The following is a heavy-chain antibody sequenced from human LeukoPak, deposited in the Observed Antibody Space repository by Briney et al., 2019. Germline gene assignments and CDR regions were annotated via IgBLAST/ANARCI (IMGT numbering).Heavy chain of an antibody. CDR3: ARDEGSSYPFDY. D-gene: IGHD2-2*01. CDR1: GGSFSGYY. J-gene: IGHJ4*02. Sequence: SETRSLTCAVYGGSFSGYYWSWIRQPPGKGLEWIGRIYTSGSTNYNPSLKSRVTMSVDTSKNQFSLKLSSVTAADTAVYFCARDEGSSYPFDYWGQGTLVTVSS. CDR2: IYTSGST. V-gene: IGHV4-4*07.